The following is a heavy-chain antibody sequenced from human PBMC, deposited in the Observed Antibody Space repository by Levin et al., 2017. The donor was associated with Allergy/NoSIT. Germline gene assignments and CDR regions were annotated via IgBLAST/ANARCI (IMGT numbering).Heavy chain of an antibody. J-gene: IGHJ2*01. Sequence: SCAASGFFFSNAGMAWVRQSPGRGLEWVALIFHSGSSPLYSESVKGRFIISRDNSNNTLFLQMNSLRPEDTAVYFCARDHGDSVFGYFRYFDLWGRGTLVTVSS. V-gene: IGHV3-33*01. CDR2: IFHSGSSP. D-gene: IGHD3-22*01. CDR3: ARDHGDSVFGYFRYFDL. CDR1: GFFFSNAG.